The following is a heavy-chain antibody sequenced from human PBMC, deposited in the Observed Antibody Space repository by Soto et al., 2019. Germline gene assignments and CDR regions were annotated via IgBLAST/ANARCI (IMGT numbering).Heavy chain of an antibody. CDR2: ISAYNGHT. Sequence: QVQLVQSGGEVKKPGASVKVSCKTSGYSFTTYGISWVRQAPGQGLEWMGWISAYNGHTNYAQKLQGRVTMTTDTSTSTAYMELRSLRSDDTAVYYCAREGPAPYYYYGMDVWGQESTVTVSS. V-gene: IGHV1-18*01. CDR3: AREGPAPYYYYGMDV. J-gene: IGHJ6*02. CDR1: GYSFTTYG.